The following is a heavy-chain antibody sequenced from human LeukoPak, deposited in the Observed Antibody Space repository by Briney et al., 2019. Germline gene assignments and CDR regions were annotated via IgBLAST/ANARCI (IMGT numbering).Heavy chain of an antibody. CDR2: VRYDGSNK. Sequence: GGSLRLSCVASGFTFSSYGMHWVRQAPGKGLEWVAFVRYDGSNKYYADSVKGRFTISRDNSKNTMYLQMNSLRVEDTAVYHCAKDRGSSWTFDYWGQGTLVTVSS. CDR3: AKDRGSSWTFDY. CDR1: GFTFSSYG. V-gene: IGHV3-30*02. J-gene: IGHJ4*02. D-gene: IGHD6-13*01.